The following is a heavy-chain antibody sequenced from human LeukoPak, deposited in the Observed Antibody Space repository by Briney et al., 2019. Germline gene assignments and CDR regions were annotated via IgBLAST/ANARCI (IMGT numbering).Heavy chain of an antibody. CDR2: IVVGSGNT. V-gene: IGHV1-58*01. J-gene: IGHJ3*02. CDR1: GFTFTSSA. CDR3: AAAGLGLPLEAESDAFDI. Sequence: SVKVSCKASGFTFTSSAVQWVRKARGQRLEWIGWIVVGSGNTNYAQKFQERVTITRDMSTSTAYMELSSLRSEDTAVYYCAAAGLGLPLEAESDAFDIWGQGTMVTVSS. D-gene: IGHD6-19*01.